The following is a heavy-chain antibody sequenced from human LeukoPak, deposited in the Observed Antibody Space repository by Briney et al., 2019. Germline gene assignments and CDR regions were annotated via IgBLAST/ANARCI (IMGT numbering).Heavy chain of an antibody. CDR2: ISAYNGNT. CDR3: AGVVAATPNNNWFDP. V-gene: IGHV1-18*01. CDR1: GGTFSSYG. J-gene: IGHJ5*02. Sequence: ASVKVSCKASGGTFSSYGISWVRQAPGQGLEWMGWISAYNGNTNYAQKLQGRVTMTTDTSTSTAYMELRSLRSDDTAVYYCAGVVAATPNNNWFDPWGQGTLVTVSS. D-gene: IGHD2-15*01.